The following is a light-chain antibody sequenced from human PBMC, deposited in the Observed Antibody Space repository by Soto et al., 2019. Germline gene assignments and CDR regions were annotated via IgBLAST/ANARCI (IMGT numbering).Light chain of an antibody. V-gene: IGLV2-14*01. CDR2: DVT. Sequence: QSVLTQPASVSGSPGQSITISCTGTSSDVGGYNYVSWYQQHPGKAPKLMINDVTSRPSGVSNRFSGSKSGNTASLTISGLQAEDEAEYYCASYTSSDTVIFGGGTKVTVL. CDR3: ASYTSSDTVI. J-gene: IGLJ2*01. CDR1: SSDVGGYNY.